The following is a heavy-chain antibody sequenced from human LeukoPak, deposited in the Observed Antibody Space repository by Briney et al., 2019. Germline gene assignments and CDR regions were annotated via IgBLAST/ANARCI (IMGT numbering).Heavy chain of an antibody. CDR1: GFTFSSYA. CDR3: ATWECSSTSCTNDY. CDR2: ISGSGGST. Sequence: PGGSLRLSCAASGFTFSSYAMSWVRQAPGKGLEWVSAISGSGGSTYYADSVKGRFTISRDNAKNTLYLQMNSLRAEDTAVYYCATWECSSTSCTNDYWGQGTLVTVSS. J-gene: IGHJ4*02. V-gene: IGHV3-23*01. D-gene: IGHD2-2*01.